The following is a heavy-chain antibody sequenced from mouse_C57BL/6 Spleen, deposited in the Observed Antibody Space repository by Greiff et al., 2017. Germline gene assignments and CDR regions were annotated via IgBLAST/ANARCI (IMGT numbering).Heavy chain of an antibody. Sequence: QVQLQQSGPELVKPGASVKISCKASGYSFTSYYIHWVKQRPGQGLEWIGWIYPGSGNTKYNEKFKGKATLTADTSSSTAYMQLSSLTSEDSAVYYCARGYYGSSPAWFAYWGQGTLVTVSA. J-gene: IGHJ3*01. CDR3: ARGYYGSSPAWFAY. D-gene: IGHD1-1*01. CDR2: IYPGSGNT. CDR1: GYSFTSYY. V-gene: IGHV1-66*01.